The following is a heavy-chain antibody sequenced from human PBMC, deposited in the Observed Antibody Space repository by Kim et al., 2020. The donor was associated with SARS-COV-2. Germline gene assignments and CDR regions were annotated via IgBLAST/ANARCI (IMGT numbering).Heavy chain of an antibody. CDR3: ARAPSGTFSPYYFDY. CDR2: IYPGDSDT. Sequence: GEALKISCKASEYTFNNYWIGWVRQMPGKGLQWLGIIYPGDSDTKYNPSVQDQVTISADWSLTTAYLQWSSLKASDTAIYYCARAPSGTFSPYYFDYWGQGTLVTVSS. CDR1: EYTFNNYW. J-gene: IGHJ4*02. D-gene: IGHD1-26*01. V-gene: IGHV5-51*01.